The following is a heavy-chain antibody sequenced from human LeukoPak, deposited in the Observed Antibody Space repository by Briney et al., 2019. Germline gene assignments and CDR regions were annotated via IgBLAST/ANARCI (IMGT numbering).Heavy chain of an antibody. CDR3: AKHTGYSSGWYAGYFDY. Sequence: GRSVRLSWAASGFTFGSHSVSWVRLAAGGGLEWVSAISGSGGSTYYADSVKGRFTISRDNSKNTLYLQMNSLRAEDTAVYYCAKHTGYSSGWYAGYFDYWGQGTLVTVSS. CDR2: ISGSGGST. D-gene: IGHD6-19*01. V-gene: IGHV3-23*01. CDR1: GFTFGSHS. J-gene: IGHJ4*02.